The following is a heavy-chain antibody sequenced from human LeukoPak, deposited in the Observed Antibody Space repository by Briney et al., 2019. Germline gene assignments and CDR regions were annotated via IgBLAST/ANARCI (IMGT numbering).Heavy chain of an antibody. CDR2: IYYYGST. CDR3: AREGAGSYGFRYIDV. Sequence: PSETLSLTCTVSGGSMTNYDWTWIRQPPGEGLEWLAYIYYYGSTNYNPSLESRLTLTVDTSKNQFSLKLSSVTAADTAVYYCAREGAGSYGFRYIDVWGKGTTVTVS. V-gene: IGHV4-59*01. J-gene: IGHJ6*03. D-gene: IGHD5-18*01. CDR1: GGSMTNYD.